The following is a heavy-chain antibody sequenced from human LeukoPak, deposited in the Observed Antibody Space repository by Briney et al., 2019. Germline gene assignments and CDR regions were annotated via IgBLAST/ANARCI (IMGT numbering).Heavy chain of an antibody. Sequence: GGSLRLSCEASGFTVSSNYMSWVRQAPGKGLEWVSVIYSGGSTYYADPVKGRFTISRDNSKNTLFLQMNSLRTEDTAVYYCARDDRVGTTGWFDYWGQGALSPSPQ. V-gene: IGHV3-53*01. J-gene: IGHJ4*02. CDR2: IYSGGST. CDR3: ARDDRVGTTGWFDY. D-gene: IGHD1-1*01. CDR1: GFTVSSNY.